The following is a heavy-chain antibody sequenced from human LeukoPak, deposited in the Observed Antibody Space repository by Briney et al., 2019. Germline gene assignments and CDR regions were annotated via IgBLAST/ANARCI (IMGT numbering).Heavy chain of an antibody. CDR1: GYTFTSYG. J-gene: IGHJ6*02. Sequence: ASVKVSCKASGYTFTSYGISWVRQAPGQGLEWMGWISAYNGNTNYAQKLQGRVTMTTDTSTSTAYMELRSLRSDDTAVYYCARDHPLPDLRYFGTYFYGMDVWGQGTTVTVSS. CDR2: ISAYNGNT. CDR3: ARDHPLPDLRYFGTYFYGMDV. D-gene: IGHD3-9*01. V-gene: IGHV1-18*01.